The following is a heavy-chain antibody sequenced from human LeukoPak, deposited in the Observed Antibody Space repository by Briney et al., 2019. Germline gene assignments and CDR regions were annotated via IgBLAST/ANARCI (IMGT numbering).Heavy chain of an antibody. V-gene: IGHV4-39*01. J-gene: IGHJ4*02. D-gene: IGHD6-13*01. CDR3: ARSSIAAAGMGGYYFDY. Sequence: RASETLSLTCTVSGGSISSSSYYWGWIRQPPGKGLEWIGSIYYSGSTYYNPSLKSRVTISVDTSKNQFSLKLSSVTAADTAVYYCARSSIAAAGMGGYYFDYWGQGTLVTVSS. CDR1: GGSISSSSYY. CDR2: IYYSGST.